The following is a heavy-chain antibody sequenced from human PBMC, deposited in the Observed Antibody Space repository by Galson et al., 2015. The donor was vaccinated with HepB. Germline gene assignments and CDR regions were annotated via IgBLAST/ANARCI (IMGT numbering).Heavy chain of an antibody. Sequence: SLRLACAASGVTFNNAWMNWVGQAPGKGLEWVGRIKSQAEDGTTIYAAPVKVRFTISRDDSKNTLYLQMNSLTTEDTAVYHCATSLGFGYGNSIVATDYWGQGTLVTVSS. CDR2: IKSQAEDGTT. V-gene: IGHV3-15*01. CDR3: ATSLGFGYGNSIVATDY. J-gene: IGHJ4*02. CDR1: GVTFNNAW. D-gene: IGHD2/OR15-2a*01.